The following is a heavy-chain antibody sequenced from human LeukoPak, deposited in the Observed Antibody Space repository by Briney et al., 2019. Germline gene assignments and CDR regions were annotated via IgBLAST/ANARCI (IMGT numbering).Heavy chain of an antibody. CDR1: GFTFSSYA. D-gene: IGHD2-15*01. Sequence: PGGSLRPSCAASGFTFSSYAMSWVRQAPGKGLEWVSAISGSGGSTYYADSVKGRFTISRDNSKNTLYLQMNSLRAEDTAVYYCARWRYCSGASCYSGFDSWGQGTLVTVSS. CDR2: ISGSGGST. CDR3: ARWRYCSGASCYSGFDS. J-gene: IGHJ4*02. V-gene: IGHV3-23*01.